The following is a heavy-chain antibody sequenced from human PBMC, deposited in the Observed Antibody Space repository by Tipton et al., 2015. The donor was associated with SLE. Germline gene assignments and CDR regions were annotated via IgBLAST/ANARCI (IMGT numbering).Heavy chain of an antibody. CDR2: INHSGST. Sequence: TLSLTCAVYGVSFSGYYWSWIRQPPGRGLEWIGEINHSGSTNYNPSPKSRVTISVDTSKNQFSLKLSSVTAADTAVYYCAREGRRGMGVDYWGQGTLVTVPS. J-gene: IGHJ4*02. V-gene: IGHV4-34*01. CDR3: AREGRRGMGVDY. D-gene: IGHD2-15*01. CDR1: GVSFSGYY.